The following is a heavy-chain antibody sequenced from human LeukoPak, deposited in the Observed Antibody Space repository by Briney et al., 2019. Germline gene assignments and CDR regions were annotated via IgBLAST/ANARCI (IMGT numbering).Heavy chain of an antibody. CDR2: IYYSGDT. V-gene: IGHV4-59*08. CDR3: ARLGCGSGSCYCARGGYYYYYMDV. D-gene: IGHD2-15*01. J-gene: IGHJ6*03. Sequence: SETLSFTCSVSCGSISSYNCSWRPLPPGKRVWRAGFIYYSGDTRYNPSLQCRVTISPDTSKNQFSLQLSSVTSADTARYYFARLGCGSGSCYCARGGYYYYYMDVWGKGTTVTVSS. CDR1: CGSISSYN.